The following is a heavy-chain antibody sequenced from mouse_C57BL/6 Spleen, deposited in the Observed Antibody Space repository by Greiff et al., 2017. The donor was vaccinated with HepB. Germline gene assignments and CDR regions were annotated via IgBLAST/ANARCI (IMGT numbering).Heavy chain of an antibody. CDR3: ARGHGSSNYAMDY. CDR1: GYSITSGYY. CDR2: ISYDGSN. J-gene: IGHJ4*01. V-gene: IGHV3-6*01. D-gene: IGHD1-1*01. Sequence: EVQRVESGPGLVKPSQSLSLTCSVTGYSITSGYYWNWIRQFPGNKLEWMGYISYDGSNNYNPSLKNRISITRDTSKNQFFLKLNSVTTEDTATYYCARGHGSSNYAMDYWGQGTSVTVSS.